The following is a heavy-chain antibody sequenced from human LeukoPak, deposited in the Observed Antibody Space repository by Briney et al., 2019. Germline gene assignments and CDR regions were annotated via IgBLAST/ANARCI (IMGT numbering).Heavy chain of an antibody. CDR1: GGSFSGYY. CDR2: INHSGST. J-gene: IGHJ3*02. D-gene: IGHD3-22*01. CDR3: ARDKHETYYYDSSPILEDDAFDI. Sequence: SETLSLTCAVYGGSFSGYYWSWIRQPPGKGLEWIGEINHSGSTNYNPSLKSRVTISVDTSKNQFSLKLSSVTAADTAVYYCARDKHETYYYDSSPILEDDAFDIWGQGTMVTVSS. V-gene: IGHV4-34*01.